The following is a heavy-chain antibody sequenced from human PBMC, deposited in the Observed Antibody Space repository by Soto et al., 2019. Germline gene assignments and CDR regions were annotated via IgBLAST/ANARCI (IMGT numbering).Heavy chain of an antibody. V-gene: IGHV4-34*01. CDR2: LNHGGGP. CDR3: ARLVYDTRLNYMYFDF. CDR1: GGSLTGYY. Sequence: SETLSLTCAVSGGSLTGYYWGWIRQPPGKGLEWIGQLNHGGGPNYNPSLRSRVAISVDTSKNQFSLKLTSVTAADTAIYFCARLVYDTRLNYMYFDFWGQGALVTVSS. J-gene: IGHJ4*02. D-gene: IGHD3-10*01.